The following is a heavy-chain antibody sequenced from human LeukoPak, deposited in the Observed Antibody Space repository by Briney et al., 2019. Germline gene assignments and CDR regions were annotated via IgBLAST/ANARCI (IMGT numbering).Heavy chain of an antibody. CDR2: IHYSGST. Sequence: TLSLTCAVYGGSFSDYYWSWIRQPPRKGLEWIVYIHYSGSTYYNPSLKHRVTISVDTPKNQFSLKLSSVPATDTAVYYCARVGYYDSSGYLNWGQGTLVTVSS. J-gene: IGHJ4*02. V-gene: IGHV4-30-4*08. CDR3: ARVGYYDSSGYLN. D-gene: IGHD3-22*01. CDR1: GGSFSDYY.